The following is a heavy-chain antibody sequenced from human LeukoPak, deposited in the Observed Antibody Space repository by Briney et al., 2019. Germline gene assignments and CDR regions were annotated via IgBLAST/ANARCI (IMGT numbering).Heavy chain of an antibody. V-gene: IGHV1-3*01. CDR2: INAGHGNT. D-gene: IGHD6-13*01. J-gene: IGHJ5*02. CDR1: GYTFTSYA. Sequence: GASVKVSCKASGYTFTSYAIQWVRQAPGQRLEWMGWINAGHGNTKYSQNFQGRVTITRDTSASTAYMELSSLRSEDTAVYYCARGRPRSSWSAHNWFDPWGQGTLVTVSS. CDR3: ARGRPRSSWSAHNWFDP.